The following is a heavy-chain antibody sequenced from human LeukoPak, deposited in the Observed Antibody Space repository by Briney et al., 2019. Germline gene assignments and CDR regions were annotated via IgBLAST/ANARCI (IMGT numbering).Heavy chain of an antibody. V-gene: IGHV5-51*01. D-gene: IGHD4-17*01. CDR1: GYSFTSYW. J-gene: IGHJ4*02. CDR3: ARGDYGDYRVFYTLFDY. Sequence: GESLKISCKGSGYSFTSYWIAWVRQMPGKRLEWMGIIYPGDSDTRYSPSFQGQVTISADKSISTAYLQWSSLKASGTAMYYCARGDYGDYRVFYTLFDYWGQGTLVTVSS. CDR2: IYPGDSDT.